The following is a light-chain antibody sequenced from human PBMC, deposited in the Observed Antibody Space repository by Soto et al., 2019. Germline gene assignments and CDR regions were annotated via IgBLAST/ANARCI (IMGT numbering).Light chain of an antibody. CDR2: AAS. Sequence: DIQMTQSPSSVSASVGDRVTITCRASQGISSWVAWYQQRPGKATNLLIYAASSLQSGVPSRFSGSGSGTEFTLTISSLQPEDFATYYWQQADTFPLTGGGGTKVEIK. CDR1: QGISSW. J-gene: IGKJ4*01. CDR3: QQADTFPLT. V-gene: IGKV1-12*01.